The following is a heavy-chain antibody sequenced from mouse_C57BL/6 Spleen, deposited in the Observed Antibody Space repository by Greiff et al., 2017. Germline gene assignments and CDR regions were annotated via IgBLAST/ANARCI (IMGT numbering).Heavy chain of an antibody. J-gene: IGHJ4*01. CDR2: INYDGSST. CDR1: GFTFSDYY. D-gene: IGHD2-1*01. V-gene: IGHV5-16*01. CDR3: ARSPGIYYGNYYAMDY. Sequence: EVQLVESEGGLVQPGSSMKLSCTASGFTFSDYYMAWVRQVPEKGLEWVANINYDGSSTYYLDSLKSRFIISRDNAKNILYLQMSSLKSEDTATYYCARSPGIYYGNYYAMDYWGQGTSVTVSS.